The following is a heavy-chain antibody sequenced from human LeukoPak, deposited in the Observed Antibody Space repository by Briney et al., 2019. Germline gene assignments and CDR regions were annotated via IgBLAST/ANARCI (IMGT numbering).Heavy chain of an antibody. J-gene: IGHJ4*02. D-gene: IGHD5-18*01. CDR1: GGSISSGGYY. CDR2: INHSGST. CDR3: ARRRTTDTAMAYFDY. Sequence: SQTLSLTCTVSGGSISSGGYYWSWIRQPPGKGLEWIGEINHSGSTNYNPSLKSRVTISVDTSKNQFSLKLSSVTAADTAVYYCARRRTTDTAMAYFDYWGQGTLVTVSS. V-gene: IGHV4-30-2*01.